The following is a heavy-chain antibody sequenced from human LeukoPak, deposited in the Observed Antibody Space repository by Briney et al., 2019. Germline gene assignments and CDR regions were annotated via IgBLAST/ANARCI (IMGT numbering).Heavy chain of an antibody. CDR3: ARGLGLLGAFDI. J-gene: IGHJ3*02. V-gene: IGHV3-30*03. CDR2: ISYDGSNK. D-gene: IGHD2-15*01. CDR1: GFTFSSYG. Sequence: GGSLRLSCAASGFTFSSYGMHWVRQAPGKGLEWVAVISYDGSNKYYADSVKGRFTISRDNSKNTLYLQMNSLRAEDTAVYYCARGLGLLGAFDIWGQGTMVTVSS.